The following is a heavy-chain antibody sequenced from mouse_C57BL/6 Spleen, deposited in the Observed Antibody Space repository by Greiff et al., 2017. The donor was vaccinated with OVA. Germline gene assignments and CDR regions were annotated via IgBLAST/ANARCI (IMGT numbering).Heavy chain of an antibody. Sequence: VQLQQSGPELVKPGASVKISCKASGYAFSSSWMNWVKQRPGKGLEWIGRIYPGDGDTNYNGKFKGKATLTADKSSSTAYMQLSSLTSEDSAVYFCARKVYGTGHAMDYWGQGTSVTVSS. D-gene: IGHD1-1*01. CDR1: GYAFSSSW. CDR2: IYPGDGDT. CDR3: ARKVYGTGHAMDY. V-gene: IGHV1-82*01. J-gene: IGHJ4*01.